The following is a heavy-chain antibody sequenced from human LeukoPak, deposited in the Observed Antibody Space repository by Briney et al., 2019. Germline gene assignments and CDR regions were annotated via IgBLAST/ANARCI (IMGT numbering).Heavy chain of an antibody. CDR2: ISSSGSTI. D-gene: IGHD3-10*01. J-gene: IGHJ6*03. V-gene: IGHV3-48*03. CDR1: GFTFSSYE. CDR3: ARDQYGSGDGYYMDV. Sequence: GGSLRLSCVASGFTFSSYEMTWVRQAPGKGLEWVSYISSSGSTIYYADSVKGRFTISRDNAKNSLYLQMNSLRAEDTAVYYCARDQYGSGDGYYMDVWGKGTTVTISS.